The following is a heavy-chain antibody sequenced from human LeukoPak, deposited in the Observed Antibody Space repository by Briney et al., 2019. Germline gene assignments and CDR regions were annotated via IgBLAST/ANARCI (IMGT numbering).Heavy chain of an antibody. CDR2: IYYSGST. Sequence: PSETMSLTCTVSGGSISSSSYYWGWIRQPPGKGLEWIGSIYYSGSTYYNPSLKSRVTISVDTSKNQFSLKLSSVTAADTAVYYCARRIATVISSFDYWGRGTLVTVSS. D-gene: IGHD2-21*02. J-gene: IGHJ4*02. V-gene: IGHV4-39*01. CDR3: ARRIATVISSFDY. CDR1: GGSISSSSYY.